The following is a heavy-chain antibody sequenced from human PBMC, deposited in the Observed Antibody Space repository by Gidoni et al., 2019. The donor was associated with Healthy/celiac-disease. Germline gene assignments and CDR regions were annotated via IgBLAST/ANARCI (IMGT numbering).Heavy chain of an antibody. CDR1: GFTLDDYA. Sequence: EVQLVESGGGLVQPGRSRRLSCAASGFTLDDYAMHWVRQAPGKGLEWVSGIRWNSGSIGYADSVKGRFTISRDNAKNSLYLQMNSLRAEYTALYYCAKDPYGSGSYYGALDYWGQGTLVTVSS. CDR3: AKDPYGSGSYYGALDY. D-gene: IGHD3-10*01. CDR2: IRWNSGSI. J-gene: IGHJ4*02. V-gene: IGHV3-9*01.